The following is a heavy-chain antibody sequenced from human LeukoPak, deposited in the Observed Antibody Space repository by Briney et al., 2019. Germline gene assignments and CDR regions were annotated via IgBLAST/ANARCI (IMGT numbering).Heavy chain of an antibody. Sequence: GGSLRLSCAASGFTFSSYGMHWVRQAPGKGLEWVAVISYDGSNKYYADSVKGRFTISRDNSKNTLYLQMNSLRAEDTAVYYCAKDRRYSSSNWFDPWGQGTLVTVSS. J-gene: IGHJ5*02. V-gene: IGHV3-30*18. CDR2: ISYDGSNK. CDR3: AKDRRYSSSNWFDP. D-gene: IGHD6-6*01. CDR1: GFTFSSYG.